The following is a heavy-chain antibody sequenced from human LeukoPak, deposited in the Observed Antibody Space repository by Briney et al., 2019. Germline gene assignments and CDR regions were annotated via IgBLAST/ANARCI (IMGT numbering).Heavy chain of an antibody. CDR3: AREMEDIVVVVAAPEGAFDI. D-gene: IGHD2-15*01. CDR2: IIPILGIA. Sequence: SVKVACKASGGTFSSYAISWVRQAPGQGLEWMGRIIPILGIANYAQKFQGGVTITADKSTSTAYMELSSLRSEDTAVYYCAREMEDIVVVVAAPEGAFDIWGQGTMVTVSS. CDR1: GGTFSSYA. J-gene: IGHJ3*02. V-gene: IGHV1-69*04.